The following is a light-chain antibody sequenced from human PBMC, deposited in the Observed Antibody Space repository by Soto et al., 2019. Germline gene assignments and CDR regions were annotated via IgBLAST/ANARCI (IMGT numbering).Light chain of an antibody. V-gene: IGLV2-8*01. J-gene: IGLJ2*01. Sequence: QSALTQPPSASGSPGQSVTISCTGTSSDVGGYNYVSWYQQHPGKAPKLMIYDVSKRPSGVPDRFSGSKSGNTASLTVSGLQAEDEADYYCSSYGGINNLVFGGGTKLTVL. CDR1: SSDVGGYNY. CDR2: DVS. CDR3: SSYGGINNLV.